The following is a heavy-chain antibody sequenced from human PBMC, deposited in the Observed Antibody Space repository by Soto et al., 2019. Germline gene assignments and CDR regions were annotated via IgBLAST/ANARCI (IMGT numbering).Heavy chain of an antibody. CDR1: GFSFRNYA. Sequence: LRLSCAASGFSFRNYAMSWVRQAPGKGLEWISTLTGSSSNIYYADSVKGRFAISRDNSRNTLYLQMNSLTAEDTAVYYCANGRATYGLLTHDYWGQGTLVTVSS. D-gene: IGHD3-10*01. CDR3: ANGRATYGLLTHDY. V-gene: IGHV3-23*01. J-gene: IGHJ4*02. CDR2: LTGSSSNI.